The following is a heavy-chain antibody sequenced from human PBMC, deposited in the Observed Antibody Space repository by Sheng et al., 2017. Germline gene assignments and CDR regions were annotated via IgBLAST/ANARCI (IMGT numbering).Heavy chain of an antibody. CDR1: GGTFSSYA. CDR2: IIPIFGTA. J-gene: IGHJ3*02. Sequence: QVQLVQSGAEVKKPGSSVKVSCKASGGTFSSYAISWVRQAPGQGLEWMGGIIPIFGTANYAQKFQGRVTITTDESTSTAYMELSSLRSEDTAVYYCARVTRGKDILTGPPPVVSFDIVGTKGQWSPSL. V-gene: IGHV1-69*05. D-gene: IGHD3-9*01. CDR3: ARVTRGKDILTGPPPVVSFDI.